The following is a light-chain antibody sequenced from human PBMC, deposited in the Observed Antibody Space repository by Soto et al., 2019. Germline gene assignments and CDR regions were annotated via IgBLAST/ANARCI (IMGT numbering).Light chain of an antibody. CDR2: GAS. CDR1: QSVSSN. V-gene: IGKV3D-15*01. J-gene: IGKJ5*01. Sequence: EIVMTQSPATLSVSPGERATLSCRASQSVSSNLAWYQQKPGQAPRLLIYGASTRATGIPARFSGSGSGTEFTLTISSLQSEDFAVYYCQQRSNWLSITFGQGTRLEI. CDR3: QQRSNWLSIT.